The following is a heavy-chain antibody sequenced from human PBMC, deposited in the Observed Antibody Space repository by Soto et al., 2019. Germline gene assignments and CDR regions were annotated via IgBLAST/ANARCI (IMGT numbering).Heavy chain of an antibody. CDR1: GGTFSSYA. CDR3: ARPLDIVVVPAATGKYYHGMDV. CDR2: IIPIFGTA. D-gene: IGHD2-2*03. J-gene: IGHJ6*02. V-gene: IGHV1-69*01. Sequence: QVQLVQSGAEVKKPGSSVKVSCKASGGTFSSYAISWVRQAPGQGLEWMGGIIPIFGTANYAQKFQGRVTITADESTSTAYMELSSLRSEDTAVYYCARPLDIVVVPAATGKYYHGMDVWGQGTTVTVSS.